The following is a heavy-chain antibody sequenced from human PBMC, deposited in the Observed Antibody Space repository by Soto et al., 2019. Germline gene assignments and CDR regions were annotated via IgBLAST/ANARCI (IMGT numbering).Heavy chain of an antibody. CDR1: GFTFSSYG. V-gene: IGHV3-30*18. Sequence: QVQLVESGGGVVQPGRSLRLSCAASGFTFSSYGMHWVRQAPGKGLEWVAVISYDGSNKYYADSVKGRFTISRDNSKNTLYLQMNSLRAEDTAVYYCAKDGRGGSNYYYYYDMDVWGKGTTVTVSS. J-gene: IGHJ6*03. CDR3: AKDGRGGSNYYYYYDMDV. D-gene: IGHD2-15*01. CDR2: ISYDGSNK.